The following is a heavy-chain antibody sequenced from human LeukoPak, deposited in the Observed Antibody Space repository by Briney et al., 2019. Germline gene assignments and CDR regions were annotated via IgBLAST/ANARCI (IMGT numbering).Heavy chain of an antibody. CDR2: LFYGGSI. D-gene: IGHD3-10*01. CDR3: AGLFVGEYYGSGYYFDD. J-gene: IGHJ4*02. Sequence: SETLSLTCTVSGGSITNNNYYWGWIRQPPEEGLEWIGTLFYGGSISYNPSLKSRVTMSVDTSKNHLSLKLNSVTAADTAVYFCAGLFVGEYYGSGYYFDDWGQGTLVTVTS. CDR1: GGSITNNNYY. V-gene: IGHV4-39*02.